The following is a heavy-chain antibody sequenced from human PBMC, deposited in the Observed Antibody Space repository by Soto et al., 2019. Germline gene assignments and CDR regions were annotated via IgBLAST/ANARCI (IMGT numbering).Heavy chain of an antibody. D-gene: IGHD3-3*01. J-gene: IGHJ3*02. V-gene: IGHV3-7*01. CDR2: MNQGGSEK. Sequence: EVQLMESGGGLVQPSGSLRLSCAASGFTFSRYWMGWVRQAPGKGLEWVAIMNQGGSEKYYLESVKDRFTISRDNAKISLFLQMNSLRAEATAVYFCASGREWHVFGAFDIWGQGTTVTVSS. CDR1: GFTFSRYW. CDR3: ASGREWHVFGAFDI.